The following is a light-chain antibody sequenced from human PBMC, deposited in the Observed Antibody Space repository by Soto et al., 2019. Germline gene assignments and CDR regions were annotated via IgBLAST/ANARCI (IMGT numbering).Light chain of an antibody. CDR2: DVS. Sequence: QSALTQPASVSGSPGQSITISCTGTSDDVGGHNYVSWYQQHPGKAPKLIIYDVSKRPSGVSNRFSGSKSGNTASLTISGLQAEDEADYYCSSYASSGTVVFGGGTKLTVL. V-gene: IGLV2-14*01. J-gene: IGLJ2*01. CDR1: SDDVGGHNY. CDR3: SSYASSGTVV.